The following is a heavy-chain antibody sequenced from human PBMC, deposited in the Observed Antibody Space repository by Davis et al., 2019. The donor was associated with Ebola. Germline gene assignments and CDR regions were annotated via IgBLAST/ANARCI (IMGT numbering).Heavy chain of an antibody. CDR2: IYYSGST. CDR1: GGSISSYY. CDR3: AGRPISRDGYKIIDY. J-gene: IGHJ4*02. D-gene: IGHD5-24*01. V-gene: IGHV4-59*08. Sequence: PSETLSLTCPVSGGSISSYYWSWIRQPPGKGLEWIGYIYYSGSTNYDPSLKSRVTISVDTSKNQFSLKRSSVNAADTAVYYCAGRPISRDGYKIIDYWGQGTLVTVAS.